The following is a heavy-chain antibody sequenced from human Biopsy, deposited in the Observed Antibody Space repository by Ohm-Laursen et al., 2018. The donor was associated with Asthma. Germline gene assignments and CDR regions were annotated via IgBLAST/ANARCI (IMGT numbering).Heavy chain of an antibody. D-gene: IGHD3-22*01. Sequence: SLRLSCTASGFAVSRDNMIWVRQAPGKGLEWVSVIYSGGTSHTADSVRGRFTISGDFSKNTLHLQMHSLRVEDTAVYYCARGDSSGWSHYYFDYWGQGTLVTVSS. CDR3: ARGDSSGWSHYYFDY. CDR2: IYSGGTS. CDR1: GFAVSRDN. V-gene: IGHV3-53*01. J-gene: IGHJ4*02.